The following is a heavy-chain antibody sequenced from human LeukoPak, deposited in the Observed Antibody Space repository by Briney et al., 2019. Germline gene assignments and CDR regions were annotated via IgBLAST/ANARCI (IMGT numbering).Heavy chain of an antibody. Sequence: PGGSLRLSCAASGFTFDDYTMHWVRQAPGKGLEWVSGISWNSGSIGYVDSVKGRFTISRDNAKNSLYLQMNSLRAEDTALYYCAKDNRIAAAFFDYWGQGTLVTVSS. CDR2: ISWNSGSI. CDR3: AKDNRIAAAFFDY. J-gene: IGHJ4*02. V-gene: IGHV3-9*01. CDR1: GFTFDDYT. D-gene: IGHD6-13*01.